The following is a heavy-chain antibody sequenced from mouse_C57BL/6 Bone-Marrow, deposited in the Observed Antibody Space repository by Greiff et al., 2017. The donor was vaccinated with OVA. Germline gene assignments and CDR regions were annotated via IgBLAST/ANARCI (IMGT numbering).Heavy chain of an antibody. Sequence: EVKLVESGGGLVKPGGSLKLSCAASGFTFSSYPMSWVRQTPEKRLEWVATISGGGGNTYYPDSVKGRFTISRDNAKNTLYLQMSSLRSEDTALYYCARHDYGSSYDAMDYWGQGTSVTVSS. D-gene: IGHD1-1*01. V-gene: IGHV5-9*01. CDR1: GFTFSSYP. J-gene: IGHJ4*01. CDR2: ISGGGGNT. CDR3: ARHDYGSSYDAMDY.